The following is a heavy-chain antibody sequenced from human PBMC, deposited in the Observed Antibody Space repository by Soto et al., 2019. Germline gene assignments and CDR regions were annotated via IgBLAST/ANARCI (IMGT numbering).Heavy chain of an antibody. Sequence: SLTCAVSGGSISSGGYSWSWIRQPPGKGLEWIGYIYHSGSTYYNPSLKSRVTISVDRSKNQFSLKLSSVTAADTAVYYCARGWIRWFDPWGQGTLVTVSS. V-gene: IGHV4-30-2*01. CDR2: IYHSGST. CDR3: ARGWIRWFDP. CDR1: GGSISSGGYS. D-gene: IGHD5-12*01. J-gene: IGHJ5*02.